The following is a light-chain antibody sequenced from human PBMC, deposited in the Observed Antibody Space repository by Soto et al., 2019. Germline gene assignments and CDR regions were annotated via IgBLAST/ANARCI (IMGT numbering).Light chain of an antibody. CDR2: DVS. J-gene: IGLJ1*01. Sequence: QSALTQPASVSGSPGQSVTISCTGTSRDVGGYNYVSWYQQHPGKAPKLMIYDVSHRPSGVSNRFSGSKSGNTASLTISGLQAEDEADYYCSSYTSSSTLEVFGTGTKLTVL. V-gene: IGLV2-14*03. CDR1: SRDVGGYNY. CDR3: SSYTSSSTLEV.